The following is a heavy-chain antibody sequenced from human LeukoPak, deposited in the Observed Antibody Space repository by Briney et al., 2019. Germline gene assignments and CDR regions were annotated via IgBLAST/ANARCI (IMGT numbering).Heavy chain of an antibody. CDR1: GFTFSDYD. CDR3: TRNGGGLGY. V-gene: IGHV3-23*01. Sequence: GGSLRLSCAASGFTFSDYDMIWVRQAPGKGLEWVSSIRATGAGGNTYSADSVKGRFTTSRDDSKSTLFLQMDSLTAEDTAVYYCTRNGGGLGYWGQGALVTVSS. CDR2: IRATGAGGNT. D-gene: IGHD3-16*01. J-gene: IGHJ4*02.